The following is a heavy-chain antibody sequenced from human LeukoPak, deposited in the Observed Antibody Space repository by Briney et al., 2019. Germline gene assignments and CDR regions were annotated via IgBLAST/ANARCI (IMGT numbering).Heavy chain of an antibody. CDR1: GFTFSSYN. J-gene: IGHJ6*03. V-gene: IGHV3-21*01. Sequence: GGSLRLSCVVSGFTFSSYNFNWVRQAPGKGLEWVSSIGISTTYIYYADSVTGRLTISRDNAKNSLYLQMNSLRAEDTALYYCARQAAATREDYFYYMDVWGKGTPVTVSS. D-gene: IGHD6-25*01. CDR3: ARQAAATREDYFYYMDV. CDR2: IGISTTYI.